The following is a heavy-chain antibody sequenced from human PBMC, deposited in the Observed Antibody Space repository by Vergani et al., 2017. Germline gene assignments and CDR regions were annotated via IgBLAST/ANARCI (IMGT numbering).Heavy chain of an antibody. J-gene: IGHJ6*02. Sequence: EVQLLESGGGLVQPGGSLRLSCAASGVTFSSYAMSWVRQAPGKGLEWVSAISCSGGSTYYADSVKGRFTISRDNSKNTLYLQMNSLRAGDTAVYYCAKEGRQQLVWSRYYYYGMDVWGQGTTVTVSS. CDR3: AKEGRQQLVWSRYYYYGMDV. D-gene: IGHD6-13*01. CDR1: GVTFSSYA. V-gene: IGHV3-23*01. CDR2: ISCSGGST.